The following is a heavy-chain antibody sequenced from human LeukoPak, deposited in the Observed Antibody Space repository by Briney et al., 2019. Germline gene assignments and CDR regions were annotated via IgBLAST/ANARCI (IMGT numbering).Heavy chain of an antibody. Sequence: GGSLRLSCAASGFTFSSYGMHWVRQAPGKGLEWVAFTRYDGSSDYYADSVKGRYTISRDDSKNTLYLQMNSLKTEDTAVYYCARSIAAAGPDYWGQGTLVTVSS. CDR3: ARSIAAAGPDY. CDR2: TRYDGSSD. D-gene: IGHD6-13*01. CDR1: GFTFSSYG. V-gene: IGHV3-30*02. J-gene: IGHJ4*02.